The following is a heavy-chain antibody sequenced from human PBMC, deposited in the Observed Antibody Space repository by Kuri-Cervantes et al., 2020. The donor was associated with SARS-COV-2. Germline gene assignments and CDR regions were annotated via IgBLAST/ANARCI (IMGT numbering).Heavy chain of an antibody. CDR2: ISSSSSYT. CDR3: ARAPQWVAGDDAFDI. Sequence: GAFLKISCAASGFTFSDYYMSWIRQAPGKGLEWVSYISSSSSYTNYADSVKGRFTISRDNAKNSLYLQMNSLRAEDTAVYYCARAPQWVAGDDAFDIWGQGTMVTVSS. V-gene: IGHV3-11*05. D-gene: IGHD6-19*01. CDR1: GFTFSDYY. J-gene: IGHJ3*02.